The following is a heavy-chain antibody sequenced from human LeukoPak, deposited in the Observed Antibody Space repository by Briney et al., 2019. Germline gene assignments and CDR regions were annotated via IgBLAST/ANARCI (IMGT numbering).Heavy chain of an antibody. CDR2: ISGSGGST. CDR1: GFTFSSYA. V-gene: IGHV3-23*01. Sequence: GGSLRLSCAASGFTFSSYAMSWVRRAPGKGLEWVSAISGSGGSTYYADSVQGRFAISRDNSKNTLYLQMNSLRVEDTAMYFCARDPNGDYIGTFDMWGRGTMVSVSS. D-gene: IGHD4-17*01. J-gene: IGHJ3*02. CDR3: ARDPNGDYIGTFDM.